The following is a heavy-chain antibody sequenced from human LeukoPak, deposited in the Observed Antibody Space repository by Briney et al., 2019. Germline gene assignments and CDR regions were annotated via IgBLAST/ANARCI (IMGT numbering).Heavy chain of an antibody. J-gene: IGHJ6*03. Sequence: PGRSLRLSCAASGFTFSSYAMHWVRQAPGKGLEWVAVISYDGSNKYYADSVKGRFTISRDNSKNTLYLQMNSLRAEDTAVYYCAREVKDYCSSTSCHTYYYYYMDVWGKGTTVTVSS. CDR3: AREVKDYCSSTSCHTYYYYYMDV. V-gene: IGHV3-30-3*01. CDR1: GFTFSSYA. CDR2: ISYDGSNK. D-gene: IGHD2-2*01.